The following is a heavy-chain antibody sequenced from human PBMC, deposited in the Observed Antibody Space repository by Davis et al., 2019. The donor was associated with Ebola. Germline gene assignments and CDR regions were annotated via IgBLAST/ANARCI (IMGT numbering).Heavy chain of an antibody. CDR1: GFTFSTYS. J-gene: IGHJ4*02. CDR3: ASGQQLGRVPFDY. D-gene: IGHD6-13*01. V-gene: IGHV3-30*03. CDR2: ISYDGSNK. Sequence: PGGSLRLSCAASGFTFSTYSMNWVRQAPGKGLEWVAVISYDGSNKYYADSVKGRFTISRDNSKNTLYLQMNSLRAEDTAVYYCASGQQLGRVPFDYWGQGTLVTVSS.